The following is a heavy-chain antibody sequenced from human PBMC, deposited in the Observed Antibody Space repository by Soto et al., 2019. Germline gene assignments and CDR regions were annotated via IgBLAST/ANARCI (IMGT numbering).Heavy chain of an antibody. CDR3: ARDLTDYAGYYFDY. CDR1: SFALSDYS. J-gene: IGHJ4*02. V-gene: IGHV3-48*02. Sequence: EVQLVESGGGSVQRGGSLRLSCAVSSFALSDYSINWVRQAPGKGLGWISYISATGATIYYADSVRGRFTISRDIAKNSVFLQMSSLRDEDTAVYYCARDLTDYAGYYFDYWGQGTLVTVSS. CDR2: ISATGATI. D-gene: IGHD4-17*01.